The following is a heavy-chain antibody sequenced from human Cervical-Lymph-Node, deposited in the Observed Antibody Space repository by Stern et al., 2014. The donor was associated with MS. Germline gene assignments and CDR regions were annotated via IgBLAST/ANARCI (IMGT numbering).Heavy chain of an antibody. J-gene: IGHJ5*02. Sequence: VTLKESGPTLVKPTQTLTLTCNFSGFSLNTRGVGVGWIRQPPGKALEWLALIYWDDEKRYSPSLKSRLTITKDIFKNQVVLTMTDMDPVDTATYYCAHGRVTMIPGGHWFDPWGQGTLVTVSS. CDR3: AHGRVTMIPGGHWFDP. V-gene: IGHV2-5*02. CDR1: GFSLNTRGVG. CDR2: IYWDDEK. D-gene: IGHD3-10*01.